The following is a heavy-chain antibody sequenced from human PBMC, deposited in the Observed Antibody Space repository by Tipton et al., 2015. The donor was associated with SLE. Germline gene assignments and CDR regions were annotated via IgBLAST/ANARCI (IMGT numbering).Heavy chain of an antibody. J-gene: IGHJ3*02. CDR1: GGSFSGYY. Sequence: TLSLTCALYGGSFSGYYWNWIRQPPGKGLEWIGEINHSGSTNYNPSLKSRVTISVDTSKNQFSLKLSSVTAADTAMYYCARVGGVWFGAPRTAFDIWGQGTLVTVSS. CDR2: INHSGST. D-gene: IGHD3-10*01. V-gene: IGHV4-34*01. CDR3: ARVGGVWFGAPRTAFDI.